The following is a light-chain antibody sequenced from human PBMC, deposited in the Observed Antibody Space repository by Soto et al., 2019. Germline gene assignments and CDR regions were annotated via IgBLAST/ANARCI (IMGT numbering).Light chain of an antibody. CDR2: TRN. Sequence: QAVVTQEPSLTVSPGETVTLTCASSTGAVTSDYYPNWFQQKPGQAPRALIYTRNKKHSWTPARFSGSLLGGKAALTLSGGQPEYEADYYCLLYFGGVGVFGRGTKVTVL. V-gene: IGLV7-43*01. CDR1: TGAVTSDYY. CDR3: LLYFGGVGV. J-gene: IGLJ3*02.